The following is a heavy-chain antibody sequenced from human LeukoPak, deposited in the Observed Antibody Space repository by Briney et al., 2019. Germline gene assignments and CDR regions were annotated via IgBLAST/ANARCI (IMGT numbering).Heavy chain of an antibody. CDR3: ASDCSGGSCGLFDY. D-gene: IGHD2-15*01. CDR2: FSSSSYI. V-gene: IGHV3-21*01. CDR1: GFTFSSYS. Sequence: GGSLRLSCAASGFTFSSYSMNWVRQAPGKGLEWVSSFSSSSYIYYADSVKGRFTISRDNAKNSLYLQMNSLRAEDMAVYYCASDCSGGSCGLFDYWGQGTLVTVSS. J-gene: IGHJ4*02.